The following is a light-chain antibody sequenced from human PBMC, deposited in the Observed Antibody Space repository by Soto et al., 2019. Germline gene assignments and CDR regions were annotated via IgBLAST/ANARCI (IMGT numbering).Light chain of an antibody. CDR1: SSDVGDYNY. V-gene: IGLV2-14*01. Sequence: QSALAQPASVSGSPGQSITISCTGTSSDVGDYNYVSWYQHHPGKAPKLIIYEVRNRPSGVPNRFSGAKSGNTASLTISGLQAEDQADYYCSSYRTGSAFSVFGSGTKV. CDR2: EVR. CDR3: SSYRTGSAFSV. J-gene: IGLJ1*01.